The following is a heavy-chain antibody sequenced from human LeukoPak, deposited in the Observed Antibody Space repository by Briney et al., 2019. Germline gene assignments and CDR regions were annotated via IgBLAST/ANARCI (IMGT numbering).Heavy chain of an antibody. CDR3: AREVGNSGAFDI. CDR1: GDSISTYY. J-gene: IGHJ3*02. CDR2: IRYSGSA. D-gene: IGHD4-23*01. V-gene: IGHV4-59*12. Sequence: SETLSLTCTVSGDSISTYYWSWIRQPPGKGLEWIGYIRYSGSANYNPSLRSRVTISVDRSKNQFSLKLSSVTAADTAVYYCAREVGNSGAFDIWGQGTMVTVSS.